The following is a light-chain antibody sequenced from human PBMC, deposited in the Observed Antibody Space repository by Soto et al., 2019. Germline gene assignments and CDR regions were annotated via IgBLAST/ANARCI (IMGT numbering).Light chain of an antibody. V-gene: IGKV3-20*01. Sequence: EIVLTQSPGTLSLSPGERATLSCRASQSASSTYFAWNQQKPGQAPRLLIYGASTRATGIPDRISGSGSGTDVTLTISRLEPADFTVYFCQQFGSSPYTFGQGTKLEIK. J-gene: IGKJ2*01. CDR2: GAS. CDR1: QSASSTY. CDR3: QQFGSSPYT.